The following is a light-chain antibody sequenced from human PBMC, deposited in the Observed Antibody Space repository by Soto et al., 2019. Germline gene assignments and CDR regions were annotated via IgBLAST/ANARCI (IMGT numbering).Light chain of an antibody. Sequence: DIQMTQSPSSVSASVGDRVSITCRASQGISSWLAWYQQKPGGAPKLLIYTGSSLQSGVPSRFSGTGSGTDCTLTISSLQTEDVATYYCQHANSFPLTFGGGTKVEIK. J-gene: IGKJ4*01. V-gene: IGKV1-12*01. CDR2: TGS. CDR1: QGISSW. CDR3: QHANSFPLT.